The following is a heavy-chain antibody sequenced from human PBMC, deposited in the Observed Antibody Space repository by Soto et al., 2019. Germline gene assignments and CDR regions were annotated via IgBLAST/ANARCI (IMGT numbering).Heavy chain of an antibody. Sequence: SETLSLTCTVSGGSISSGGYYWSWIRQHPGKGLEWIGYIYYSGSTYYNPSLKSRVTISVDTSKNQFSLKLSSVTAADTAVYYCARDEKVPAAIRYASDYYGMDVWGQGTTGTGSS. J-gene: IGHJ6*02. D-gene: IGHD2-2*01. CDR3: ARDEKVPAAIRYASDYYGMDV. CDR1: GGSISSGGYY. CDR2: IYYSGST. V-gene: IGHV4-31*03.